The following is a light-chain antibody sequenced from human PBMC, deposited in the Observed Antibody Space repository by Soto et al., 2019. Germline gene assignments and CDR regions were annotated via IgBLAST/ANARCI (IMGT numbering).Light chain of an antibody. J-gene: IGKJ4*01. Sequence: VLTQSPGTLSLSPGERATLSCRASPSAYRRYLVWYQQRPGHPPRLLIYGTSNRAAGIPDRFSGSGSGTDFTLTIYRVEPEDSAVYYCQQYGTYALTFGGGTRVEIK. CDR2: GTS. V-gene: IGKV3-20*01. CDR3: QQYGTYALT. CDR1: PSAYRRY.